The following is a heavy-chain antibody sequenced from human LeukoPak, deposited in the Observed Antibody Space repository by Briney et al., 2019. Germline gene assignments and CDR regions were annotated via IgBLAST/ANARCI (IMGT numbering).Heavy chain of an antibody. V-gene: IGHV4-30-2*01. J-gene: IGHJ3*02. D-gene: IGHD3-3*01. CDR1: GGSISSGGYS. CDR3: ARADFWSGFSLFDI. Sequence: SETLSLTCAVPGGSISSGGYSWSWIRQPPGKGLEWIGYIYHSGSTYYNPSLKSRVTISVDRSKNQFSLKLSSVTAADTAVYYCARADFWSGFSLFDIWGQGTMVTVSS. CDR2: IYHSGST.